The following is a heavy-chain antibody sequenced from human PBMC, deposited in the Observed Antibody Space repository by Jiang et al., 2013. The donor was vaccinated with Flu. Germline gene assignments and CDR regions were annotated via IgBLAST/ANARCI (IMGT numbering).Heavy chain of an antibody. CDR2: ISGSGSTM. V-gene: IGHV3-11*01. CDR3: AREPFRTVITKKASFDY. J-gene: IGHJ4*02. CDR1: GFILSDYY. D-gene: IGHD3-16*01. Sequence: VQLVESGGGLVKPGGSLRLSCAASGFILSDYYMSWIRQAPGKGLEWVSFISGSGSTMYYADSVKGRFTMSRDNAKNSVYLQMNSLRVEDTALYYCAREPFRTVITKKASFDYWGQGTLVTVSS.